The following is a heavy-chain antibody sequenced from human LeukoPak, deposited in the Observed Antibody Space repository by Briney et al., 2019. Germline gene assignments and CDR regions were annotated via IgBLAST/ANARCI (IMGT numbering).Heavy chain of an antibody. CDR2: IRSDGSDA. V-gene: IGHV3-74*01. J-gene: IGHJ1*01. CDR1: GFSFSITW. CDR3: ARSRSGSYSH. D-gene: IGHD1-26*01. Sequence: GGSLRLSCAASGFSFSITWMHWVRQVPGKGLVWVSRIRSDGSDARYAESVKGRFTISRDNAENTLYLQMNSLRAEDTAVYYCARSRSGSYSHWGQGTLVTVSS.